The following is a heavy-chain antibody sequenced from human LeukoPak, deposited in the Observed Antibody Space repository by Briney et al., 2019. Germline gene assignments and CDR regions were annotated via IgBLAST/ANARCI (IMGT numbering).Heavy chain of an antibody. D-gene: IGHD3-22*01. J-gene: IGHJ4*02. CDR3: ARGEAYYYDSSGYYRALYYFDY. Sequence: GGSLRLSCAASGFTFSSYSMNWVRQAPGKGLEWVSSISSSSSYIYYADSVKGRFTISRDNAKNSLYLQMNSLRAEDTAVYYCARGEAYYYDSSGYYRALYYFDYWGQGTLVTVSS. V-gene: IGHV3-21*01. CDR1: GFTFSSYS. CDR2: ISSSSSYI.